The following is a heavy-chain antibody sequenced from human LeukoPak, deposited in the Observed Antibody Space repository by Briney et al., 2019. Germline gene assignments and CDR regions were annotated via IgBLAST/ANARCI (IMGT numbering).Heavy chain of an antibody. D-gene: IGHD3-22*01. Sequence: SVKVSCKASGGTFSSYAISWVRQAPGQGLEWVGRIIPILGIANYAQKFQGRVTITADKSTSTAYMELSSLRSEDTAVYYCAREPYYYDSSGYDPWGQGTLVTVSS. CDR2: IIPILGIA. J-gene: IGHJ5*02. CDR3: AREPYYYDSSGYDP. CDR1: GGTFSSYA. V-gene: IGHV1-69*04.